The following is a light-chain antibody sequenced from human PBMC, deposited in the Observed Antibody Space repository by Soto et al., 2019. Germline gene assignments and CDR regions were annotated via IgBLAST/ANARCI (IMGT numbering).Light chain of an antibody. J-gene: IGLJ1*01. CDR1: SNDVGGYNY. CDR2: EVS. CDR3: SSFTSTSTFV. Sequence: QSALAQPASVSGSPGQSITMSCTGTSNDVGGYNYVSWFQQHPGKAPKLLIFEVSNRPSGVSHRFSGSKSGNTASLTISGLQAEDEADYYCSSFTSTSTFVFGRGPKVTVL. V-gene: IGLV2-14*01.